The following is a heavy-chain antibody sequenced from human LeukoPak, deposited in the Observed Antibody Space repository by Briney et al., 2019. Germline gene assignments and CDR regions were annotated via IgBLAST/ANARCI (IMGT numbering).Heavy chain of an antibody. CDR1: GFTFSDFY. D-gene: IGHD4-17*01. CDR2: VTSSGSST. V-gene: IGHV3-11*01. J-gene: IGHJ5*02. CDR3: AKGILANDYGDYIGA. Sequence: GGSLRLSCAVSGFTFSDFYMSWIRQAPGNGLEWVSYVTSSGSSTYYADSVKGRFTISRDNAKDSLYLQMNNLRADDSAMYYCAKGILANDYGDYIGAWGQGTLVTVSS.